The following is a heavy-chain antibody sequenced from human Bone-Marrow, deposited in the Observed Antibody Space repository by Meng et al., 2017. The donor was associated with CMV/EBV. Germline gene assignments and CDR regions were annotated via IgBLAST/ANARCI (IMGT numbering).Heavy chain of an antibody. CDR3: ARARPYSSSWYSYNWFDP. Sequence: ASVKVSCKASGYTFTGYYMHWVRQAPGQGLEWMGWINPNSGGTNYAQKFQGRVTMTRDTSISTAYMELSRLRSDDTAVYYCARARPYSSSWYSYNWFDPWGQGTLVTASS. CDR2: INPNSGGT. CDR1: GYTFTGYY. V-gene: IGHV1-2*02. D-gene: IGHD6-13*01. J-gene: IGHJ5*02.